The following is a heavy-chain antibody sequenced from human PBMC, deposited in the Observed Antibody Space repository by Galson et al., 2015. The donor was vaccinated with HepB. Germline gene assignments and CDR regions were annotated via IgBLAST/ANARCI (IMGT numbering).Heavy chain of an antibody. D-gene: IGHD3-3*01. CDR3: ARGFDFWSGYLDT. J-gene: IGHJ5*02. V-gene: IGHV3-53*01. CDR2: IYPAGST. Sequence: LRLSCAASGFTVSTNYMSWVRQAPGKGLEWVSVIYPAGSTYYGDSLKGRFTISKDNFKNTLYLQMNNLRAEDTAVYYCARGFDFWSGYLDTWGQGTLVSVSS. CDR1: GFTVSTNY.